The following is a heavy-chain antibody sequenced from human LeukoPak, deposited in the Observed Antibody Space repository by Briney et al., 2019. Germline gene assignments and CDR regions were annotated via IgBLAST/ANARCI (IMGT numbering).Heavy chain of an antibody. V-gene: IGHV3-74*01. CDR2: VHSDGVSA. CDR3: ARGGFDHAYDI. J-gene: IGHJ3*02. D-gene: IGHD2-15*01. Sequence: GGSLRLSCTPSGLTFTDYWMHWVRQAPGKGRMWVSRVHSDGVSAIYADSVKGRYTVSRHNTKNSLYLQMSSLRADDTGVYYCARGGFDHAYDIWGQGTMVTVSS. CDR1: GLTFTDYW.